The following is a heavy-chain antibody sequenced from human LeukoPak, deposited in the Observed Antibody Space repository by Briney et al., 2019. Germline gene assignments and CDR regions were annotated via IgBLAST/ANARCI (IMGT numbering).Heavy chain of an antibody. J-gene: IGHJ4*02. D-gene: IGHD2-15*01. V-gene: IGHV3-30*02. CDR2: IRNDGSNT. Sequence: GGSLRLSCTASGFSFSSYGMHWLRQAPGKGLEWVAFIRNDGSNTYYADSVKGRFTISRDNSKNTLYLQMNSLRAEDTAVYYCAKSGLNRFDYWGQGTLVTVSS. CDR3: AKSGLNRFDY. CDR1: GFSFSSYG.